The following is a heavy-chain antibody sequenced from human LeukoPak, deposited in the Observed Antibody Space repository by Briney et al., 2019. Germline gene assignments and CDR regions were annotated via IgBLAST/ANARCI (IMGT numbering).Heavy chain of an antibody. Sequence: PSETLSLTCAVYGGSFSGYYWSWIRQPPGKGLEWIGEINHSGSTNYNPSLKSRVTISEDTSKNQFSLKLSSVTAADTAVYYCARGRAYCSGGSCYSGYYYYYYMDVWGKGTTVTVSS. CDR3: ARGRAYCSGGSCYSGYYYYYYMDV. V-gene: IGHV4-34*01. CDR1: GGSFSGYY. J-gene: IGHJ6*03. CDR2: INHSGST. D-gene: IGHD2-15*01.